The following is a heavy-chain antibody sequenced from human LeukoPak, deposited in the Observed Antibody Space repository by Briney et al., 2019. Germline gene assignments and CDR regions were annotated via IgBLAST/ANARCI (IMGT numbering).Heavy chain of an antibody. CDR2: ISAYNGNT. Sequence: ASVKVSCKASGYTFISYGISGVGQAPGQGLEGMGWISAYNGNTNYAQKLQGRVTMTTDTSTSTAYMELRSLRSDDTAVYYCARNSRVDTAMVFWGQGTLVTVSS. D-gene: IGHD5-18*01. V-gene: IGHV1-18*01. CDR1: GYTFISYG. CDR3: ARNSRVDTAMVF. J-gene: IGHJ4*02.